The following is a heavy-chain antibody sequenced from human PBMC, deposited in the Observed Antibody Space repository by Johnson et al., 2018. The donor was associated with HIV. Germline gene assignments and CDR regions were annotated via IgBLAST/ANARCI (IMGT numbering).Heavy chain of an antibody. CDR1: GFTFTNAW. D-gene: IGHD1-26*01. Sequence: VQLVESGGGLVKPGGSLRLSCAASGFTFTNAWMHWVRQAPGKGLEWVSVIYSGGSTYYADSVKGRFTISRDNSKNTLYLQMNSLRAEDTAVYYCAKDPYSGSPIDIWGQGTMVTVSS. V-gene: IGHV3-66*02. CDR3: AKDPYSGSPIDI. CDR2: IYSGGST. J-gene: IGHJ3*02.